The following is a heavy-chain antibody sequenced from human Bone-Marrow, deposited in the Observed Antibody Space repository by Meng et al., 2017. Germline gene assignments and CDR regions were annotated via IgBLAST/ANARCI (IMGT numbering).Heavy chain of an antibody. CDR2: ISYSGST. D-gene: IGHD6-6*01. V-gene: IGHV4-59*01. CDR1: SGSINSYY. J-gene: IGHJ4*02. CDR3: ARAIATRPDVFDY. Sequence: SVPGLLKPSRTLSPTCTVSSGSINSYYWSWIRQPPGKGPEWIGYISYSGSTNYNPSLKSRVTISVDTSKNQFSLKLSSVTAADTAVYYCARAIATRPDVFDYWGQGTLVTVSS.